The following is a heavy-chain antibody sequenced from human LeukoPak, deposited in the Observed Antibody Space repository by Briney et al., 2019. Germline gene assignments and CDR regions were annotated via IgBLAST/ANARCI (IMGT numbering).Heavy chain of an antibody. CDR1: GFTVSNNY. V-gene: IGHV3-66*01. D-gene: IGHD4/OR15-4a*01. CDR2: IYSGGDT. CDR3: ARDPPAVRTNTYA. J-gene: IGHJ5*02. Sequence: PGGSLRLSCAASGFTVSNNYMNWVRQAPGKGLEWVSLIYSGGDTYYADSVKGRFTISRDSSKNTLYLQMNSLRAEATAVYYCARDPPAVRTNTYAWGQGTLVTVSS.